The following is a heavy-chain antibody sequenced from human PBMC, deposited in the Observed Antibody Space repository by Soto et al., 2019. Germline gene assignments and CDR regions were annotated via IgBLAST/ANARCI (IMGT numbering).Heavy chain of an antibody. CDR1: GFTFSSYA. Sequence: EVQLLESGGGLVQPGGSLRLSCAASGFTFSSYAMSWVRQAPGKGLEWVSAISGSGGSTYYADSVKGRFTISRDNSKNTQYLQMNSLRAEDTAVYYCAKGPHYYGSGSYYSYPSDYWGQGTLVTVSS. D-gene: IGHD3-10*01. V-gene: IGHV3-23*01. CDR2: ISGSGGST. J-gene: IGHJ4*02. CDR3: AKGPHYYGSGSYYSYPSDY.